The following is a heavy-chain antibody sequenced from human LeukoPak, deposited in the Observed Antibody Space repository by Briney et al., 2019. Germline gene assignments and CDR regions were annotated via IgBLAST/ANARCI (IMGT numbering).Heavy chain of an antibody. CDR2: IKSKTAGGTT. V-gene: IGHV3-15*01. CDR3: TTYPYRSLCY. Sequence: GGSLRLSCAASGFTFSNAWMSWVRQAPGKGLEWGGRIKSKTAGGTTDYAAPVKGRFTISRDDSKNTLYLQMNSLKTEDTAVYYCTTYPYRSLCYWGQGTLVTVSS. D-gene: IGHD3-10*01. CDR1: GFTFSNAW. J-gene: IGHJ4*02.